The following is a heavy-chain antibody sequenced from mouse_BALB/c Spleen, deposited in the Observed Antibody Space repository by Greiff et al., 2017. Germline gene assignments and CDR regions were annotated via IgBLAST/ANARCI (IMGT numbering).Heavy chain of an antibody. J-gene: IGHJ1*01. CDR3: ERRNCYGSNYGYFDV. Sequence: EVKVVESGGGLVQPGGSLKLSCAASGFTFSSYGMSWVRQTPDKRLELVATINSNGGSTYYPDSVKGRFTISRDNAKNTLYLQMSSLKSEDTAMYYRERRNCYGSNYGYFDVWGAGTTVTVSS. CDR2: INSNGGST. V-gene: IGHV5-6-3*01. CDR1: GFTFSSYG. D-gene: IGHD1-1*01.